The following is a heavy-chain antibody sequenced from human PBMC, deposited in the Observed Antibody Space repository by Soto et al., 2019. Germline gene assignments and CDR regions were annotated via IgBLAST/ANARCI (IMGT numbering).Heavy chain of an antibody. J-gene: IGHJ4*02. CDR3: ARGRVWIQLSGPSYYFDY. Sequence: QVQLVQSGAEVKKPGSSVKVSCKASGGTFSSYAISWVRQAPGQGLEWMGGIIPIFGTANYAQKFQGRVTITADESTSTAYMVLSSLRSEDTAVYYCARGRVWIQLSGPSYYFDYWGQGTLVTVSS. D-gene: IGHD5-18*01. CDR2: IIPIFGTA. CDR1: GGTFSSYA. V-gene: IGHV1-69*01.